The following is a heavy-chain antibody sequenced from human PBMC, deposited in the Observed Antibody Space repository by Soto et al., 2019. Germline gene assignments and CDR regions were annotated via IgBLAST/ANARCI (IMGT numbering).Heavy chain of an antibody. CDR3: GRFYDNSHFDC. D-gene: IGHD5-12*01. J-gene: IGHJ4*02. Sequence: PSETLSLTCTVSGGSIGSYYWSWLRQAPGKGLEWIGCLYYSGGTTYNPSLKSRVTISVDTSKSQLSLNLNSVTAADTAAYYCGRFYDNSHFDCWGQGTLVTVSS. CDR1: GGSIGSYY. CDR2: LYYSGGT. V-gene: IGHV4-59*12.